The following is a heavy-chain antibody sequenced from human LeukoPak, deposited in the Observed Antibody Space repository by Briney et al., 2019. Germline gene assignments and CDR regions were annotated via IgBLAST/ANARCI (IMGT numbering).Heavy chain of an antibody. CDR2: INPSGGST. Sequence: GASVKVSCKASGYTFTSYYIHWVRQAPGQGLEWMGIINPSGGSTTYAQKFQGRVAMTRDTSTSTAYMELSSLRSEDTAVYYCAIHGGYSYGQNYWGQGTLVTVSS. CDR3: AIHGGYSYGQNY. J-gene: IGHJ4*02. CDR1: GYTFTSYY. V-gene: IGHV1-46*01. D-gene: IGHD5-18*01.